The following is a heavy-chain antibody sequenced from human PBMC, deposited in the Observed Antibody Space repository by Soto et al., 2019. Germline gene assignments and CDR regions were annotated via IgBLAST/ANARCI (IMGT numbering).Heavy chain of an antibody. J-gene: IGHJ4*02. CDR2: ITSSSSNFT. D-gene: IGHD5-12*01. CDR1: GFTFSDYY. CDR3: VRDRGYSGFFY. Sequence: QVQLVESGGGLVKPGGSLRLSCAASGFTFSDYYMSWIRQARGKGLEWVSYITSSSSNFTNYADSVKGRFTISRDNAKNSVYLQMDSLRVEDTAVYYCVRDRGYSGFFYWGQGALVTVSA. V-gene: IGHV3-11*06.